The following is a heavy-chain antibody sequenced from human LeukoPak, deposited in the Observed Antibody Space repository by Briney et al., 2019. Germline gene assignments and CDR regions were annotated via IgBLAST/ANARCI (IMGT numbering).Heavy chain of an antibody. CDR2: INPNSGNT. CDR3: ARGPGSSSSGLMYNPYYYYYMDV. J-gene: IGHJ6*03. CDR1: GYTFTTLD. D-gene: IGHD6-6*01. Sequence: ASVKVSCKASGYTFTTLDINWVRQATGQGLEWMGWINPNSGNTGSAQKFQGRVTITRDTSISTAYMELSSLRSEDTAVYYCARGPGSSSSGLMYNPYYYYYMDVWGKGTTATVSS. V-gene: IGHV1-8*03.